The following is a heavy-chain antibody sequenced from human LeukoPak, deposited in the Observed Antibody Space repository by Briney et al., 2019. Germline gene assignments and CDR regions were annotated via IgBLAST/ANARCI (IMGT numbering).Heavy chain of an antibody. CDR1: GFTFSSYS. Sequence: PGGSLRLSCAASGFTFSSYSMNWVRQAPGKGLEWVSSISSSSSYIYYADSVKGRFTISRDNAKNLLYLQMNSLRAEDTAVYYCARDPGYCSSTSCYRWLVDYWGQGTLVTGSS. J-gene: IGHJ4*02. CDR3: ARDPGYCSSTSCYRWLVDY. D-gene: IGHD2-2*02. V-gene: IGHV3-21*01. CDR2: ISSSSSYI.